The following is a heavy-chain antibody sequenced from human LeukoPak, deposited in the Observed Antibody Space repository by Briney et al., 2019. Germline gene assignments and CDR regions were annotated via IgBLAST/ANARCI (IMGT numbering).Heavy chain of an antibody. V-gene: IGHV5-51*01. Sequence: GASLQISCEGSGSSFTSYWIGWGRQLPGKGLEWMGIIYPGDSDTKYSPSFQGQVTISADKSISTAYLQWSSLKASDTAMYYCARLTSKLWFDYWGQGTLVTVSS. CDR2: IYPGDSDT. J-gene: IGHJ4*02. D-gene: IGHD5-18*01. CDR3: ARLTSKLWFDY. CDR1: GSSFTSYW.